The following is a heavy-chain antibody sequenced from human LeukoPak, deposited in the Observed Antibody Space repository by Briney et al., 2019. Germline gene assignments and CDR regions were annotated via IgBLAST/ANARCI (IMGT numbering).Heavy chain of an antibody. CDR3: ASSVITTTPVYFDY. Sequence: GGSLRLSCAASGFTFSSYAMHWVRQAPGKGLEWVAVMSYDGSNKFYADSVKGRFTISRDNSKNTLYLEMNTLRAEDTAVYYCASSVITTTPVYFDYWGQGTLVTVSS. CDR1: GFTFSSYA. D-gene: IGHD3-22*01. CDR2: MSYDGSNK. V-gene: IGHV3-30*14. J-gene: IGHJ4*02.